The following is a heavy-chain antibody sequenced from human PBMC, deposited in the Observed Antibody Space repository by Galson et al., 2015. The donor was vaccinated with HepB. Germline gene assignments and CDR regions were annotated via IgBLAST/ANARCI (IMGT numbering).Heavy chain of an antibody. CDR2: INPNSGGT. J-gene: IGHJ4*02. Sequence: SVKVSCKASGYTFTGYYMHWVRQAPGQGLEWMGWINPNSGGTNYAQKFQGRVTMTRDTSISTAYMELSRLRSDDTAVYYCARGAKKRGVLTPNYWGQGTLVTVSS. CDR3: ARGAKKRGVLTPNY. D-gene: IGHD3-10*01. V-gene: IGHV1-2*02. CDR1: GYTFTGYY.